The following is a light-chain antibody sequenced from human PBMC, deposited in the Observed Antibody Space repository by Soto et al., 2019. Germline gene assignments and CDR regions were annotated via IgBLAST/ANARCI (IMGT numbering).Light chain of an antibody. CDR1: QSINNW. J-gene: IGKJ2*01. CDR3: QQYNSYLYT. Sequence: DIQMTQSPSTLSASVGDRVTITCRASQSINNWLAWYQQKPGKAPKLLIHKGSTLETGVTSRFSGSGSGTEFALTISSLQPDDSATYYCQQYNSYLYTFGQGTKLEIK. CDR2: KGS. V-gene: IGKV1-5*03.